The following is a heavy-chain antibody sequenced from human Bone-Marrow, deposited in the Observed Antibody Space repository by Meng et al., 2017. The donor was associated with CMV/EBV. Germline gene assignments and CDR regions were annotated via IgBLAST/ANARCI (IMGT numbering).Heavy chain of an antibody. CDR1: GFTFSSYG. V-gene: IGHV3-30*02. J-gene: IGHJ5*02. D-gene: IGHD1-26*01. Sequence: GGSLRLSCAASGFTFSSYGMHWVRQAPGKGLEWVAFIRYDGSNKYYADSVKGRFTISRDNSKNTLDLQMNSLRAEDTAVYYCARAGISGSFWFDPWGQGTLVTVSS. CDR2: IRYDGSNK. CDR3: ARAGISGSFWFDP.